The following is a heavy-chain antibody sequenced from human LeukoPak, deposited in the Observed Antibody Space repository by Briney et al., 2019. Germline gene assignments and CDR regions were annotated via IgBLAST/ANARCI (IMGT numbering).Heavy chain of an antibody. D-gene: IGHD3-10*01. Sequence: PGGSLRLSCAASGFTFNSYAMTWVRQAPGRGLEWVSAISGNGGTTYYADSVKGRFTISRDNSKNTLYLQMNSLRAEDTAVYYCAKDFGEAAFDIWGQGTMVTVSS. CDR2: ISGNGGTT. V-gene: IGHV3-23*01. J-gene: IGHJ3*02. CDR1: GFTFNSYA. CDR3: AKDFGEAAFDI.